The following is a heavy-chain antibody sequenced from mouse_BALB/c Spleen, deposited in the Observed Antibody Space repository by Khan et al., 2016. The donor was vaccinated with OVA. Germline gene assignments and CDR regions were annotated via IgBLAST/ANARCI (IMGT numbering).Heavy chain of an antibody. CDR2: IWGGGST. CDR3: AKGVWSYYNALDY. V-gene: IGHV2-6-5*01. J-gene: IGHJ4*01. Sequence: QVQLKESGPGLVAPSQSLSITCTVSGFSLTDYGVSWIRQPPGKGLEWLGVIWGGGSTNYNSALKSRLSISKDHSKSQVFLKMSSRQTDDTAIYYCAKGVWSYYNALDYWGQGTLVTVAS. CDR1: GFSLTDYG.